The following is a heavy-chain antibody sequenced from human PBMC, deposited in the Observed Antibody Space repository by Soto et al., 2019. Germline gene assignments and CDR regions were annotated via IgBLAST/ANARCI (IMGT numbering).Heavy chain of an antibody. J-gene: IGHJ5*02. Sequence: PGGSLRLSCAASGFTFSSYAMSWVRQAPGKGLEWVSAISGSGGSTYYADSVKGRFTISRDNSKNTLYLQMNSLRAEDTAVYYCAKDQRPIGVSHRFDPWGQGTLVTVSS. CDR3: AKDQRPIGVSHRFDP. CDR1: GFTFSSYA. D-gene: IGHD6-25*01. V-gene: IGHV3-23*01. CDR2: ISGSGGST.